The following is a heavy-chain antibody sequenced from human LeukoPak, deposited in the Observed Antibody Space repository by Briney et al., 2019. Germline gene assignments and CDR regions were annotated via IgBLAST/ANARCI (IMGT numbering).Heavy chain of an antibody. CDR1: GFTFSSYW. D-gene: IGHD3-22*01. J-gene: IGHJ4*02. CDR2: ISYDGSNK. CDR3: AKDLDSSGYLPFDY. Sequence: GGSLRLSCAASGFTFSSYWMHWVRQAPGKGLEWVAVISYDGSNKYYADSVKGRFTISRDNSKNTLYLQMNSLRSEDTAVYYCAKDLDSSGYLPFDYWGQGTLVTVSS. V-gene: IGHV3-30*18.